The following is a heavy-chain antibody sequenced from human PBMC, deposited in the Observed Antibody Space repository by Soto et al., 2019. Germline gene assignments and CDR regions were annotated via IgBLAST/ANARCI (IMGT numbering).Heavy chain of an antibody. Sequence: GGSLRLSCSASGFTFSSYAMHWVRQAPGKGLEYVSAISSNGGSTYYADSVKGRFTISRDNSKNTLYLQMSSLRAEDTAVYYCVKVGRSSSWSGGNDYWGQGTLVTVSS. J-gene: IGHJ4*02. CDR2: ISSNGGST. CDR3: VKVGRSSSWSGGNDY. CDR1: GFTFSSYA. V-gene: IGHV3-64D*06. D-gene: IGHD6-13*01.